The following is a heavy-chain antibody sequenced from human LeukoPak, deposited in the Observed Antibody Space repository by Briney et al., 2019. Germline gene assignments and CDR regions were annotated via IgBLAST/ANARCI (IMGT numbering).Heavy chain of an antibody. V-gene: IGHV1-69*04. CDR1: GYTFASCG. J-gene: IGHJ6*02. Sequence: GASVKVSCKASGYTFASCGTSWVRQAPGQGLEWLGRIIPVLDVANYAQKFQGRVSITADKSTTTAYMELSSLRFEDTAVYYCAREQIAASYGMAVWGQGTTVTVSS. CDR3: AREQIAASYGMAV. D-gene: IGHD6-13*01. CDR2: IIPVLDVA.